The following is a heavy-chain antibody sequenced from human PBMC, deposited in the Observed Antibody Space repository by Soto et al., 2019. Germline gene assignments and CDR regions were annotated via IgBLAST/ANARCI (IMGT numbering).Heavy chain of an antibody. CDR1: GGTFSSYA. V-gene: IGHV1-69*13. D-gene: IGHD5-18*01. CDR2: IIPIFGTA. J-gene: IGHJ3*02. Sequence: VASVKVSCKASGGTFSSYAISWVRQAPGQGLEWMGGIIPIFGTANYAQKFQGRVTITADESTSTAYMELSSLRSEDTAVYYCASKSGYSYGYAFDIWGQGTMVTVSS. CDR3: ASKSGYSYGYAFDI.